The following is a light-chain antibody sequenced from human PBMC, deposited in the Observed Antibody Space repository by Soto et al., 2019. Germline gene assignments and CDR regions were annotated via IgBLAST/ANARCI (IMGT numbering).Light chain of an antibody. V-gene: IGKV1-39*01. CDR2: AAS. CDR1: QRITTF. J-gene: IGKJ2*02. Sequence: DIQMTQSPSSLSASVGDKVTITCRASQRITTFLNWYQQKPGKPPGLLIYAASSLQSGVPPRFSGSGSGTDFTLTISGLQPADFATYYCQQTYISPCTFGQGTKLEIK. CDR3: QQTYISPCT.